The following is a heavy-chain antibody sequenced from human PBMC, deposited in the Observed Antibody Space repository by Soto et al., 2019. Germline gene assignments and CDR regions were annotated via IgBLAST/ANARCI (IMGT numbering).Heavy chain of an antibody. CDR2: IYYSGSA. CDR1: GGSISSSGYY. Sequence: QVQLQESGPGLVKPSETLSLTCTVSGGSISSSGYYWSWIRQHPGKGLEWIGYIYYSGSASYNPSLTRRFTISVDTSKNQSSLKLSSVTAADTAVYYCERYYYESSDYWRALDIWGQGTLVTVSS. V-gene: IGHV4-31*03. J-gene: IGHJ3*02. D-gene: IGHD3-22*01. CDR3: ERYYYESSDYWRALDI.